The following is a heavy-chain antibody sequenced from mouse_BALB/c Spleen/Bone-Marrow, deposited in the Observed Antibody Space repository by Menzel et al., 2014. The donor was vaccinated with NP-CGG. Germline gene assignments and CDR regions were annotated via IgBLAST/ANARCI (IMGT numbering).Heavy chain of an antibody. J-gene: IGHJ2*01. CDR1: GFTFTDYY. V-gene: IGHV7-3*02. CDR3: ARDKGRVFFDY. CDR2: IRNKANGYTT. Sequence: EVQRVESGGGLVQPGGSLRLSCATSGFTFTDYYMSWVRQPPGKALEWLGFIRNKANGYTTEYSASVKSRFTISRDNSQNILYLQMNTLRADDSATYYCARDKGRVFFDYWGQGTTLTVSS.